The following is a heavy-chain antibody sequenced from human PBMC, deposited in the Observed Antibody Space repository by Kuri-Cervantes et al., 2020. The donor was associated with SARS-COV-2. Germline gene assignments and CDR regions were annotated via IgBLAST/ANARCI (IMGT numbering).Heavy chain of an antibody. J-gene: IGHJ4*02. D-gene: IGHD3-22*01. Sequence: SETLSLTCTVSGGSISSSSYYWGWIRQPPGKGLEWIGSIYYSGSTNYNPSLKSRVTISVDTSKNQFSLKLSSVTAADTAVYYCARGVEEYYYYDSSGYYSVWGQGTLVTVSS. CDR1: GGSISSSSYY. CDR2: IYYSGST. CDR3: ARGVEEYYYYDSSGYYSV. V-gene: IGHV4-39*07.